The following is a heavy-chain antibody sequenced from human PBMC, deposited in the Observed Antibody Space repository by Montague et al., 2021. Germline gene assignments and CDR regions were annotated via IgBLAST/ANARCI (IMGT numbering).Heavy chain of an antibody. CDR1: GASFKAYY. V-gene: IGHV4-34*01. D-gene: IGHD3-3*01. Sequence: SETLSLTCAVYGASFKAYYWSWIRQPPGKGLEWIGDMKSSGASNYNPSLTSRVTISVDIPKKQFSLNLRSMTAADTAMYYCMGWSGFESGDFWGQGTQVIVSS. J-gene: IGHJ4*02. CDR3: MGWSGFESGDF. CDR2: MKSSGAS.